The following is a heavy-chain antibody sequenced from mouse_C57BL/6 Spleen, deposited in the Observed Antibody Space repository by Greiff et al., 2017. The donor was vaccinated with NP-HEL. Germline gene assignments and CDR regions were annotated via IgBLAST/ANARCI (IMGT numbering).Heavy chain of an antibody. CDR3: ARAGYDEDYAMDY. Sequence: VQLQQPGAELVRPGTSVKLSCKASGYTFTSYWMHWVKQRPGQGLEWIGVIDLSDSYTNYNQKFKGKATLTVDTSSSTAYMQLSSLTSEDSAVYYCARAGYDEDYAMDYWGQGTSVTVSS. CDR1: GYTFTSYW. V-gene: IGHV1-59*01. D-gene: IGHD2-2*01. CDR2: IDLSDSYT. J-gene: IGHJ4*01.